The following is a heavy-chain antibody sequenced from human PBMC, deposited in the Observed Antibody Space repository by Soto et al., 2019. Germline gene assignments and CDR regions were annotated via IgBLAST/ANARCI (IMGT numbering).Heavy chain of an antibody. CDR2: INHSGST. Sequence: PSETLSLTCAVYGGSFSGYYWSWIRQPPGKGLEWIGEINHSGSTNYNPSLKSRVTISVDTSKNQFSLKLSSVTAADTAVYYCARHPSRRYYDSSGYYYPLVYGMDVWGQGTTVTVSS. J-gene: IGHJ6*02. V-gene: IGHV4-34*01. CDR1: GGSFSGYY. CDR3: ARHPSRRYYDSSGYYYPLVYGMDV. D-gene: IGHD3-22*01.